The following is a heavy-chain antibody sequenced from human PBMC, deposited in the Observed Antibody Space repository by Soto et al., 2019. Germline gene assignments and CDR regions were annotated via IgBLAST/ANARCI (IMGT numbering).Heavy chain of an antibody. Sequence: QITLKESGPPLVRPTQTLTLTCAFSGFSLSTSGVGVGWIRQPPGKALEWLAVIYWDDSKHYSPSLRSRLTINKDTSKNQVVLTMTNMDPMDTGTSYCAHKGPEDWPLDYWGQGTLVTVSS. CDR1: GFSLSTSGVG. CDR2: IYWDDSK. V-gene: IGHV2-5*02. D-gene: IGHD3-9*01. J-gene: IGHJ4*02. CDR3: AHKGPEDWPLDY.